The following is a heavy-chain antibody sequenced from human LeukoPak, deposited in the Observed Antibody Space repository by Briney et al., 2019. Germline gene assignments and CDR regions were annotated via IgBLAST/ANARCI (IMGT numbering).Heavy chain of an antibody. D-gene: IGHD5-18*01. CDR2: IKQDGSEK. J-gene: IGHJ6*04. Sequence: SGGSLRLSCAASGFTFSSYWMSWVRQAPGKGLEWVANIKQDGSEKYYVDSVKGRFTISRDNAKNSLYLQMNSLRAEDTAVYYCARDAVDTAMVYYYYYGMDVWGKGTTVTVSS. CDR1: GFTFSSYW. V-gene: IGHV3-7*03. CDR3: ARDAVDTAMVYYYYYGMDV.